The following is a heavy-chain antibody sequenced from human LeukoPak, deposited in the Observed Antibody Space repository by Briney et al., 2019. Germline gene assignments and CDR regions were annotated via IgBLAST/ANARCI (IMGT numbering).Heavy chain of an antibody. CDR2: INAGNGNT. Sequence: ASVKVSCKASGYIFTTYAMHWVRQAPGQSLEWMGWINAGNGNTKYSQKFQGRVTITRDTSANIAYRELSSLRSEDTAVYYCATTVSAGTCRYFQHWGQGTLVTVSS. J-gene: IGHJ1*01. CDR1: GYIFTTYA. V-gene: IGHV1-3*01. D-gene: IGHD6-13*01. CDR3: ATTVSAGTCRYFQH.